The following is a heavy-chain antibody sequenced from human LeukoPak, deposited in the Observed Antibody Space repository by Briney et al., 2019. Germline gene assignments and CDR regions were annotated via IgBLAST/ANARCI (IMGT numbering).Heavy chain of an antibody. CDR3: ARGPRRDILTGYYEEAYYFDY. J-gene: IGHJ4*02. CDR1: GGSFSGYY. Sequence: SETLSLTCAVYGGSFSGYYWSWIRQPPGKGLEWIGEINHSGSTNYNPSLKSRVTISVDTSKNQFSLKLSSVTAADTAVYYCARGPRRDILTGYYEEAYYFDYWGQGTLVTVSS. D-gene: IGHD3-9*01. CDR2: INHSGST. V-gene: IGHV4-34*01.